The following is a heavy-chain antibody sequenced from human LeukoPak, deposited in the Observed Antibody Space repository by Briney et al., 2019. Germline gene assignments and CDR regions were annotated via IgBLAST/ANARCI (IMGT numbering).Heavy chain of an antibody. CDR1: GFIFSDYY. V-gene: IGHV3-11*01. J-gene: IGHJ5*02. Sequence: GGSLRLSCAASGFIFSDYYMSWIRQAPGKGLEWASYTSSSGSTIYYADSVKGRFTISRDNAKNSLYLQMNSLRAEDTAMYYCARDTTGTTWGGERNWFDPWGQGTLVTVSS. CDR2: TSSSGSTI. CDR3: ARDTTGTTWGGERNWFDP. D-gene: IGHD1-1*01.